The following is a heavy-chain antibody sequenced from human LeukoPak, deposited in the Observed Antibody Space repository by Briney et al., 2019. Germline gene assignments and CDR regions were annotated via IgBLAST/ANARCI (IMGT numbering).Heavy chain of an antibody. CDR1: GFTFSTYG. CDR2: ILYDGSNR. D-gene: IGHD6-13*01. V-gene: IGHV3-30*18. J-gene: IGHJ4*02. Sequence: GGSLRLSCAVSGFTFSTYGMHWVRQAPGKGLEWVAVILYDGSNRQYADSVKGRFTISRDNSKNTLYLQMNSLRVEDTAVYYCAKDDHSVAAANYFDCWGQGALVTVSS. CDR3: AKDDHSVAAANYFDC.